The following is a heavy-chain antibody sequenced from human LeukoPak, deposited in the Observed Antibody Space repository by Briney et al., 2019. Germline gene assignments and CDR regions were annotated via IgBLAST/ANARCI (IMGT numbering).Heavy chain of an antibody. Sequence: GGSLRLSCAASGFTFNSYWMSWVRQAPGKGLEWVASINQDGSGKYYVDSVKGRFTISRDNAKNSLYLQMNSLRAEDTAVYFCARWGSAWDYWGQGTLVTVSS. CDR3: ARWGSAWDY. CDR2: INQDGSGK. D-gene: IGHD3-16*01. CDR1: GFTFNSYW. V-gene: IGHV3-7*05. J-gene: IGHJ4*02.